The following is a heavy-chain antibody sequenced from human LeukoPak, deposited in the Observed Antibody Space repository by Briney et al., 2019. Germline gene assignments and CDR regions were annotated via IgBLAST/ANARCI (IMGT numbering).Heavy chain of an antibody. CDR3: ARDPPTVTTWYYYMDV. Sequence: GGCLRLSCAAAGFTFSSYSMNWVSQAPGKWLEWAAYISSSSSTIYYADSVKGRFTISRDNDKNTRYLQMNSLRAEDTAVYYCARDPPTVTTWYYYMDVWGKGTTVTVSS. CDR2: ISSSSSTI. V-gene: IGHV3-48*04. CDR1: GFTFSSYS. J-gene: IGHJ6*03. D-gene: IGHD4-17*01.